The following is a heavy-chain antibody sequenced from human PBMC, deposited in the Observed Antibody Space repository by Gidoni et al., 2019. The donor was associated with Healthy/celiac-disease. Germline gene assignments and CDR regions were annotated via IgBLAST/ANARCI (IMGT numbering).Heavy chain of an antibody. Sequence: QVQLQQRGAGLLKPSETLSLTCAGHGGSFSGYYWSWIRQPPGKGLEWIGEINHSGSTHYNPTLKNRVTISVDTSKNQFSLKLSSVTAADTAVYYCARVYSSSYGGKPFDYWGQGTLVTVSS. J-gene: IGHJ4*02. CDR2: INHSGST. V-gene: IGHV4-34*01. CDR3: ARVYSSSYGGKPFDY. CDR1: GGSFSGYY. D-gene: IGHD6-6*01.